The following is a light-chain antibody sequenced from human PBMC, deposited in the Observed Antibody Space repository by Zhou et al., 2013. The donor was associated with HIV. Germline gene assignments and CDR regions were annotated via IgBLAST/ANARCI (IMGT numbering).Light chain of an antibody. J-gene: IGKJ4*01. Sequence: EIVLTQSPATLSLSPGESATLSCRASQSVSSHLAWYQQKFGQAPRLLIYEASIRATGIPARFSGSGSGTDFTLTISRLEPEDFAVYYCQMYNGSPPFNFGGGTRVE. CDR3: QMYNGSPPFN. CDR1: QSVSSH. V-gene: IGKV3-11*01. CDR2: EAS.